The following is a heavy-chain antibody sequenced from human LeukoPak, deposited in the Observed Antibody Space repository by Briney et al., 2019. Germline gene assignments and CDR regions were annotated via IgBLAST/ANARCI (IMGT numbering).Heavy chain of an antibody. D-gene: IGHD6-13*01. Sequence: GGSLKLSCAASGFTFSGSVMHWVRQAAGKGLEWVGRIRSKRNNYATAYSASVKGRFTISRDDSKNTVYLHMDSLKAEDTALYYCSRLEDSSPIEVALDIWGQGTVVTVSS. CDR3: SRLEDSSPIEVALDI. CDR1: GFTFSGSV. V-gene: IGHV3-73*01. J-gene: IGHJ3*02. CDR2: IRSKRNNYAT.